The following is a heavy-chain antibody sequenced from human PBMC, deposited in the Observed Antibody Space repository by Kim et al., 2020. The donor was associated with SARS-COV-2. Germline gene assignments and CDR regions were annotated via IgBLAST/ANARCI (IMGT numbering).Heavy chain of an antibody. Sequence: GGSLRLSCAASGFTFNNYWMHWVRQAPGKGLVWVSRSNSDGSSISYADSVKGRFTISRDNANNTLYLQMNSLRAEDTAVYYCARDWGWGVRGLVIHDALDIWGQGTMVTVSS. CDR3: ARDWGWGVRGLVIHDALDI. D-gene: IGHD3-10*01. CDR2: SNSDGSSI. CDR1: GFTFNNYW. J-gene: IGHJ3*02. V-gene: IGHV3-74*01.